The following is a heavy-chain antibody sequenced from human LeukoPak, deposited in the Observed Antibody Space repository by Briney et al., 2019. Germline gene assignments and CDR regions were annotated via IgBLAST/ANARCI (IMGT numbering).Heavy chain of an antibody. D-gene: IGHD6-19*01. J-gene: IGHJ4*02. CDR1: GFTFSSCS. Sequence: GGSLTLSCAASGFTFSSCSMNWVRQAPGKGLEWVSAISGSGGSTYYADSVKGRFTISRDNSKNTLYLQMNSLRAEDTAVYYCAKGLYYSSGSPQDWGQGTLATVSS. V-gene: IGHV3-23*01. CDR3: AKGLYYSSGSPQD. CDR2: ISGSGGST.